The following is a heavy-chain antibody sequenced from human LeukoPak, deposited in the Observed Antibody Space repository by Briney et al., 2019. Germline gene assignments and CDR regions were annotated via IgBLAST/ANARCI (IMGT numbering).Heavy chain of an antibody. V-gene: IGHV3-23*01. CDR2: ISGSGGST. Sequence: GGSLRLSCAASGFTFCSYAMSWVRQAPGKGLEWASAISGSGGSTYYADSVKGRFTISRDNSKNTLYLQMNSLRAEDTAVYYCAKDQRGGLLWFGELSEDWGQGTLVTVSS. CDR3: AKDQRGGLLWFGELSED. CDR1: GFTFCSYA. D-gene: IGHD3-10*01. J-gene: IGHJ4*02.